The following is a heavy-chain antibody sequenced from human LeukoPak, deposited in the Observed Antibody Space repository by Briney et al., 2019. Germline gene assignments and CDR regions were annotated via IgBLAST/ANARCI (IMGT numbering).Heavy chain of an antibody. CDR3: ARVPAPIVPTDL. CDR2: INPNSGGT. V-gene: IGHV1-2*02. J-gene: IGHJ5*02. D-gene: IGHD2-2*02. CDR1: GYTFTGYY. Sequence: ASVKVSCKASGYTFTGYYMHWVRQAPGQGLERMGWINPNSGGTNYAQKFQGRVTMTRDTSISTAYMELSRLRSDDTAVYYCARVPAPIVPTDLWGQGTLVTVSS.